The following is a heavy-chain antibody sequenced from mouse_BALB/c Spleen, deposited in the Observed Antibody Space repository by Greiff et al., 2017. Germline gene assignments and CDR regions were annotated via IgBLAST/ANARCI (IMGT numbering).Heavy chain of an antibody. CDR1: GYSITSGYY. V-gene: IGHV3-6*02. Sequence: EVQLQESGPGLVKPSQSLSLTCSVTGYSITSGYYWNWIRQFPGNKLEWMGYISYDGSNNYNPSLKNRISITRDTSKNQFFLKLNSVTTEDTATYYCAREATKGEMDYWGQGTSVTVSS. D-gene: IGHD2-14*01. CDR3: AREATKGEMDY. J-gene: IGHJ4*01. CDR2: ISYDGSN.